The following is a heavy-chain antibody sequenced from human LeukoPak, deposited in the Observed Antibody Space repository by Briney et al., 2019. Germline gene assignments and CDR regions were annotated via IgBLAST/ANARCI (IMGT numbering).Heavy chain of an antibody. CDR1: GGSVSSGGYY. Sequence: SETLSLTCTVSGGSVSSGGYYWTWIRQPPGKGLEWIVYIYYSESTNYNPSLKSRVTISLDTSKNQFSLRLSSVTAADTAVYYCARDKGRSSGSYLNAYDIWGQGTMVTVSS. J-gene: IGHJ3*02. CDR3: ARDKGRSSGSYLNAYDI. D-gene: IGHD1-26*01. CDR2: IYYSEST. V-gene: IGHV4-61*08.